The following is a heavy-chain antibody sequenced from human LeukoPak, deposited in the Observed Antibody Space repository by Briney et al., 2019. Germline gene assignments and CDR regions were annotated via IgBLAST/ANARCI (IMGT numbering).Heavy chain of an antibody. CDR3: ATCGGDCYGVAFDI. Sequence: PSETLSLTCTVSGGSISSYYWSWIRQPPGKGLEWIGYIYYSGSTNYNPSLKSRVTISVDTSKNQFSLKLSSATAADTAVYYCATCGGDCYGVAFDIWGQGTMVTVSS. D-gene: IGHD2-21*01. CDR2: IYYSGST. CDR1: GGSISSYY. V-gene: IGHV4-59*01. J-gene: IGHJ3*02.